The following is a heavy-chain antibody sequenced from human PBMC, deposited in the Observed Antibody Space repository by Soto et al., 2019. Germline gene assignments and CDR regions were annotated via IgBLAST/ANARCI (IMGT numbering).Heavy chain of an antibody. CDR1: GGSFSGYY. V-gene: IGHV4-59*01. Sequence: SETLSLTCAVYGGSFSGYYWSWIRQPPGKGLEWIGYIYYSGSTNYNPSLKSRVTISVDTSKNQFSLKLSSVTAADTAVYYCARGKAYCGGDCYASPTDYWGQGTLVTVSS. D-gene: IGHD2-21*02. J-gene: IGHJ4*02. CDR3: ARGKAYCGGDCYASPTDY. CDR2: IYYSGST.